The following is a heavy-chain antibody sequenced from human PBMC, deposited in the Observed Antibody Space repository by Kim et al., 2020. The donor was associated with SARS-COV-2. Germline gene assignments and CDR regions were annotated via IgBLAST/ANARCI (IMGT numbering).Heavy chain of an antibody. V-gene: IGHV3-33*01. D-gene: IGHD3-22*01. J-gene: IGHJ4*02. CDR1: GFTFSSYG. CDR3: ARDLSTYYYDSSGLY. Sequence: GGSLRLSCAASGFTFSSYGMHWVRQAPGKGLEWVAVIWYDGSNKYYADSVKGRFTISRDNSKNTLYLQMNSLGAEDTAVYYCARDLSTYYYDSSGLYWGQGSLVTVSS. CDR2: IWYDGSNK.